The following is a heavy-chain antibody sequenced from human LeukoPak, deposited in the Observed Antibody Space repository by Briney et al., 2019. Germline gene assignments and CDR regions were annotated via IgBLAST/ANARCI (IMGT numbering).Heavy chain of an antibody. CDR1: GFTFSSYA. V-gene: IGHV3-23*01. J-gene: IGHJ4*02. D-gene: IGHD5-12*01. Sequence: GGSLRLSCAASGFTFSSYAMSWVRQAPGKGLEWVSGISGSGGSTYYADSVKGRFTISRDNSKNTLYLQMNSLRAEDTAVYYCARDAGSYSGYVASRFDYWGQGTLVTVSS. CDR2: ISGSGGST. CDR3: ARDAGSYSGYVASRFDY.